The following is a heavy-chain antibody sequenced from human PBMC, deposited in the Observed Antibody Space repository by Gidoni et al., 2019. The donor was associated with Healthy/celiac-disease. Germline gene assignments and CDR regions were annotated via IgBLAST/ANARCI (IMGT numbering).Heavy chain of an antibody. Sequence: QVQLVQSGAAVKKPGSSVKVSCKASGGTFRSYAISWVRQAPGQGREWMGGIIPIFGTANYAQKFQGRVTITADKSTSTAYMELSSLRSEDTAVYYCARDRGGGDSTDADYWGQGTLVTVSS. J-gene: IGHJ4*02. CDR2: IIPIFGTA. V-gene: IGHV1-69*06. CDR1: GGTFRSYA. D-gene: IGHD2-21*01. CDR3: ARDRGGGDSTDADY.